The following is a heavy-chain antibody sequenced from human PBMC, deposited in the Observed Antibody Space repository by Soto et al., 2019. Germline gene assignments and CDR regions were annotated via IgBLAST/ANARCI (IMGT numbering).Heavy chain of an antibody. CDR3: ARGRYAQDY. V-gene: IGHV3-11*01. CDR1: GFTLSDYY. CDR2: ISGSANTI. D-gene: IGHD3-16*01. J-gene: IGHJ4*02. Sequence: QVQLVESGGGLVKPGGSLRLSCAASGFTLSDYYMSWIRQAPGKGLEWVSHISGSANTIDYPDSVKGRFTISRDNAKNSLYLQMNSLRDDDTAVFYCARGRYAQDYWGQGTRVTVSS.